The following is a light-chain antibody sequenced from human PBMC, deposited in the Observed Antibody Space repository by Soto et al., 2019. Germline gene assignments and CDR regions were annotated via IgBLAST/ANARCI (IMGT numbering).Light chain of an antibody. CDR1: QSVSSSS. CDR3: QHYGSSPRYT. CDR2: GAS. Sequence: EIVLTQSPGTLSLSPGERATLSCRASQSVSSSSLAWYQQKPGQDPSLLIYGASTRATGIPDRFSGSGSGTDFTLTISRLEPEDFAVYYCQHYGSSPRYTFGQGTKLEIK. J-gene: IGKJ2*01. V-gene: IGKV3-20*01.